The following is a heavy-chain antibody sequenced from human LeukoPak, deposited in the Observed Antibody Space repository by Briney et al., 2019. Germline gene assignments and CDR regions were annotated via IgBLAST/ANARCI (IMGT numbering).Heavy chain of an antibody. J-gene: IGHJ4*02. D-gene: IGHD3-22*01. V-gene: IGHV3-23*01. Sequence: GSLRLSCAASGFTFSSYSMNWVRQAPGKGLEWVSAISGSGGSTYYADSVKGRFTISRDNSKNTLYLQMNSLRAEDTAVYYCAKSVYYDSSGYLYWGQGTLVTVSS. CDR3: AKSVYYDSSGYLY. CDR1: GFTFSSYS. CDR2: ISGSGGST.